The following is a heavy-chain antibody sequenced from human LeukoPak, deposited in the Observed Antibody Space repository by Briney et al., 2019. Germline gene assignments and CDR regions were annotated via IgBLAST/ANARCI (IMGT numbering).Heavy chain of an antibody. D-gene: IGHD6-19*01. V-gene: IGHV3-21*01. CDR3: ASGGYREVSWFDP. Sequence: GGSLRLSCAASGFTFSSYSMNWVRQAPGKGLEWVSSISSSSYIYYADSVKGRFTISRDNAKNSLYLQMNSLRAEDTAVYYCASGGYREVSWFDPWGQGTLVTVSS. CDR1: GFTFSSYS. J-gene: IGHJ5*02. CDR2: ISSSSYI.